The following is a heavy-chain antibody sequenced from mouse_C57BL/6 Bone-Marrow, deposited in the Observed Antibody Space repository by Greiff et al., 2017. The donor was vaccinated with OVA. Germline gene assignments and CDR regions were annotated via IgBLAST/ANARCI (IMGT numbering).Heavy chain of an antibody. CDR2: ISSGSSTI. CDR3: ARRESVYYYKGVFVYYAMDD. Sequence: EVKLVESGGGLVKPGGSLKLSCAASGFTFSDYGMHWVRQAPEKGLEWVAYISSGSSTINYADTVKGRFPISRDNAKHTLFLQRTSLRSEDTAMYDCARRESVYYYKGVFVYYAMDDWGQGTSVTVSA. CDR1: GFTFSDYG. V-gene: IGHV5-17*01. J-gene: IGHJ4*01. D-gene: IGHD1-1*01.